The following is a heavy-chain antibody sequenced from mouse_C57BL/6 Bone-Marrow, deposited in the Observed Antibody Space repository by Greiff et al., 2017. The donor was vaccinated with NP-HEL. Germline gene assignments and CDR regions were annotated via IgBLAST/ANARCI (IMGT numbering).Heavy chain of an antibody. CDR1: GFTFSDYY. Sequence: EVQLVESEGGLVQPGSSMKLSCTASGFTFSDYYMAWVRQVPEKGLEWVANINYDGSSTYYLDSLKSRFIISRDNAKNILYLQMSSLKSEDTATYYCARGDSSGYVWFAYWGQGTLVTVSA. CDR2: INYDGSST. D-gene: IGHD3-2*02. CDR3: ARGDSSGYVWFAY. J-gene: IGHJ3*01. V-gene: IGHV5-16*01.